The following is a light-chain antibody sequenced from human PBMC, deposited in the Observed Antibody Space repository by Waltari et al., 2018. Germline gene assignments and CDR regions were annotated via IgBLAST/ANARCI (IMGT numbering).Light chain of an antibody. V-gene: IGKV3-15*01. J-gene: IGKJ4*01. CDR2: GAS. CDR1: QSVGSE. CDR3: QQYDKWPLT. Sequence: ETVMTQSPATLSVSQGERVTLSCRASQSVGSELAWYQHKFGQAPRLLIYGASTRPTGVPARFSGSGSGTDFTLTISSLQSEDLGLYYCQQYDKWPLTFGGGTKVAIK.